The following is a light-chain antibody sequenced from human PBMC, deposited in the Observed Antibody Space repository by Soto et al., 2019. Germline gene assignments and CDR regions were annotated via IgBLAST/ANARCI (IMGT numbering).Light chain of an antibody. CDR2: DAS. Sequence: EIVLTQSPATLSFSPGERATLSCRASQSVSSYLAWYQQKPGQAPRLLMYDASNRATGTPARFSGSGSGTDFTLTISSLEPEDFAVYYCQQRSNWPPTFGQGTKLEIK. J-gene: IGKJ2*01. CDR1: QSVSSY. CDR3: QQRSNWPPT. V-gene: IGKV3-11*01.